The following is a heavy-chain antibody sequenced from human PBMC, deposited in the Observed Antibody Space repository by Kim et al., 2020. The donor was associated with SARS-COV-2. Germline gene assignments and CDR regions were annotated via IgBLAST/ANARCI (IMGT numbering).Heavy chain of an antibody. CDR3: ARDYIVVVPAAIGY. J-gene: IGHJ4*02. V-gene: IGHV3-30-3*01. CDR2: ISYDGSNK. CDR1: GFTFSSYA. D-gene: IGHD2-2*01. Sequence: GGSLRLSCAASGFTFSSYAMHWVRQAPGKGLEWVAVISYDGSNKYYADSVKGRFTISRDNSKNTLYLQMNSLRAEDTAVYYCARDYIVVVPAAIGYWGQGTLVTVSS.